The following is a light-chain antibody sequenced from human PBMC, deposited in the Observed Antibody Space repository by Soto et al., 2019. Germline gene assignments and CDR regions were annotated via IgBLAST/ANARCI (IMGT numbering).Light chain of an antibody. CDR3: QHYNSYSEA. CDR1: QSITTF. Sequence: DIQMPQSPSTLSASIGDRVTITCRASQSITTFLAWYQQKPGKAPQILIYDASKLEPGVPSRLSGGGSGTEFTLTISSLQPDDFATYYCQHYNSYSEAFGQGTKV. J-gene: IGKJ1*01. V-gene: IGKV1-5*01. CDR2: DAS.